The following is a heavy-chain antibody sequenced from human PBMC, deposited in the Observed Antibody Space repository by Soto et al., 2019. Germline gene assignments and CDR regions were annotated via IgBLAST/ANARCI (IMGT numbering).Heavy chain of an antibody. CDR3: ARGAGSGSYSYYYGMDV. Sequence: QVQLVQSGAEVKKPGSSVKVSCKASGGTFSSYAISWVRQAPGQGLEWMGGIIPIFGTANYAQKFQGRVTSTADESKSTAYMELRSLRSEDTAVYYCARGAGSGSYSYYYGMDVWGQGNTVTVSS. D-gene: IGHD3-10*01. J-gene: IGHJ6*02. CDR1: GGTFSSYA. V-gene: IGHV1-69*12. CDR2: IIPIFGTA.